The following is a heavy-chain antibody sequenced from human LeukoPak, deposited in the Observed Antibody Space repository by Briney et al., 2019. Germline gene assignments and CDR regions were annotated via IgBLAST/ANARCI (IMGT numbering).Heavy chain of an antibody. CDR1: GFTVSSNY. D-gene: IGHD3-10*01. V-gene: IGHV3-53*01. CDR3: ARGHHSESYKADY. Sequence: PGGSLRLSCAASGFTVSSNYMSWVRQAPGKGLEWVSVIYSGGNTYYADSVKGRFTISRDNSKNTLYLQMNSLRAEDTAAYYCARGHHSESYKADYWGQGTLVTVSS. J-gene: IGHJ4*02. CDR2: IYSGGNT.